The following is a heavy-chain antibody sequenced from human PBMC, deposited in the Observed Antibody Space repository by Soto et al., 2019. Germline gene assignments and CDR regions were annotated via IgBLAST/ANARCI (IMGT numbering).Heavy chain of an antibody. J-gene: IGHJ3*02. CDR1: GGSLTNYF. V-gene: IGHV4-59*01. CDR3: ARFQYTVVTPFDM. Sequence: QVQLQESGPGLVEPSETLSLTCTVSGGSLTNYFWTWIRQPPGKGLEWLAYIRYSGKTGYNPSLKGRATISLYMSRNQFFLKVTSVTAADTAMYYCARFQYTVVTPFDMWGQGTMLIVSS. CDR2: IRYSGKT. D-gene: IGHD2-21*02.